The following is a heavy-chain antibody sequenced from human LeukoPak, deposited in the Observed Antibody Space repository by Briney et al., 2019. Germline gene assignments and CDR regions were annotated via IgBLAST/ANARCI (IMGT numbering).Heavy chain of an antibody. CDR3: ARSGGSDEGPDYFDY. V-gene: IGHV5-51*01. CDR2: IYPGDSDT. D-gene: IGHD2-15*01. CDR1: GSSFTSYW. J-gene: IGHJ4*02. Sequence: GASLKISCKGSGSSFTSYWIGWVRQLPGKGLEWMGIIYPGDSDTRYSPSFQGQVTISADKSISTAYLQWSSLKASDTAMYYCARSGGSDEGPDYFDYWGQGTLVTVSS.